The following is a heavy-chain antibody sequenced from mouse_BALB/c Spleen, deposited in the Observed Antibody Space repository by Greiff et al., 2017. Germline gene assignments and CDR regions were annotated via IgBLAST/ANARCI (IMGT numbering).Heavy chain of an antibody. CDR3: ARCPGTGWFAY. D-gene: IGHD4-1*01. CDR1: GYSITSDYA. J-gene: IGHJ3*01. Sequence: EVKLMESGPGLVKPSQSLSLTCTVTGYSITSDYAWNWIRQFPGNKLEWMGYISYSGSTSYNPSLKSRISITRDTSKNQFFLQLNSVTTEDTATYYCARCPGTGWFAYWGQGTLVTVSA. V-gene: IGHV3-2*02. CDR2: ISYSGST.